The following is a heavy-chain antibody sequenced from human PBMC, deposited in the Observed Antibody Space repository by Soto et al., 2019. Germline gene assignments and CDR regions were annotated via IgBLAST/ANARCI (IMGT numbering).Heavy chain of an antibody. CDR1: NGSISGYY. D-gene: IGHD4-4*01. CDR3: ARIRALQPRYYYYGMDV. V-gene: IGHV4-59*03. CDR2: IYYSGIA. Sequence: ETLSLTCTVSNGSISGYYWTWIRQPPGKGLEWIGYIYYSGIARYNPSLESRVTLSVDASKNQLSLRLNMDPVDTATYYCARIRALQPRYYYYGMDVWGQGTTVTVSS. J-gene: IGHJ6*02.